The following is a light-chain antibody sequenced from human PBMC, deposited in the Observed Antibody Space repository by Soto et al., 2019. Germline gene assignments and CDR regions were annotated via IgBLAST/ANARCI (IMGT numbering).Light chain of an antibody. J-gene: IGLJ1*01. Sequence: QSALTQPASVSGSPGQSITISCTGTSSDIGDYNYVSWYQQHPGKAPKVMIYEVNNRPSGISNRFSGSKSGNTASLSISGLQAEDEADYYCSSFTRTNRGTRVFGTGTKLTVL. V-gene: IGLV2-14*01. CDR2: EVN. CDR1: SSDIGDYNY. CDR3: SSFTRTNRGTRV.